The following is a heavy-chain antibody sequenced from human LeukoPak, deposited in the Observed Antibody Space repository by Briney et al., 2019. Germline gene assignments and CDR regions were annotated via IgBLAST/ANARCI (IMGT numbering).Heavy chain of an antibody. CDR3: AKGDNYKPLYFDN. J-gene: IGHJ4*02. Sequence: GGSLRLSCVASGFRFSDFGMHWVRQAPGKGLEWVAVIFYDRGKKFYADSVEGRFTISSDNSKNTLYLQMNSLRDEDTAVYYCAKGDNYKPLYFDNWGQGSLVTVS. CDR2: IFYDRGKK. V-gene: IGHV3-33*06. CDR1: GFRFSDFG. D-gene: IGHD1-20*01.